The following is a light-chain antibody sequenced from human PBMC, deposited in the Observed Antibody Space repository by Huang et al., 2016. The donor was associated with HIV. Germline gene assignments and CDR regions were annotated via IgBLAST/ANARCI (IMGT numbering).Light chain of an antibody. CDR2: GES. Sequence: EIVLTQSPGTLSLSPGERATRSCRASQSVSSSHLVWYQQKPGQAPRLLIYGESSRATGIPDRFSGSGSGTDFTLTISRLEPEDFAVYHCQQYGRTPFTFGGGTKVEIK. CDR1: QSVSSSH. J-gene: IGKJ4*01. CDR3: QQYGRTPFT. V-gene: IGKV3-20*01.